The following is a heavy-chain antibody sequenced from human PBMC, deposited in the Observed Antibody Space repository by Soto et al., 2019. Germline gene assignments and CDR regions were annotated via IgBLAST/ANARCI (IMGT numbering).Heavy chain of an antibody. D-gene: IGHD3-22*01. CDR1: GFTVSSNY. J-gene: IGHJ4*02. CDR2: IYSGGTT. CDR3: AKNPGYYYDSTGYHFDY. V-gene: IGHV3-53*01. Sequence: PGGSLRLSCAASGFTVSSNYMSWIRQAPGKGLEWVSFIYSGGTTYYANSVKGRFTISRDNSKNTLYLQMNSLRAEDTAVYYCAKNPGYYYDSTGYHFDYWGQGTPVTVSS.